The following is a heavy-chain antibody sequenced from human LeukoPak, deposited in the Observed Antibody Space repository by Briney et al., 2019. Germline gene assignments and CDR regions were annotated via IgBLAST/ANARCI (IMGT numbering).Heavy chain of an antibody. V-gene: IGHV4-39*07. Sequence: SETLSLTCTVSGGSISSISYYWGWIRQPPGKGLEWIGTIYYSGSTYYNPSLKSRVTISVDTSKNQFSLKLSSVTAADTAVYYCAKRRREPREDYYYMDVWGKGTTVTISS. CDR3: AKRRREPREDYYYMDV. D-gene: IGHD1-26*01. J-gene: IGHJ6*03. CDR2: IYYSGST. CDR1: GGSISSISYY.